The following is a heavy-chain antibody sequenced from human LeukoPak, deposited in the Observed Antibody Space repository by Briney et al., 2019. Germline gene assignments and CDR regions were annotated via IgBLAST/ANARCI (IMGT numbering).Heavy chain of an antibody. V-gene: IGHV4-59*01. CDR3: ARETRIAVAGTGAFDI. D-gene: IGHD6-19*01. Sequence: PSETLSLTCTVSGGSISSYYWSWIRQPPGKGLERIGYIYYSGSTNYNPSLKSRVTISVYTSKNQFSLKLSSVTAADTAVYYCARETRIAVAGTGAFDIWGQGTMVTVSS. J-gene: IGHJ3*02. CDR2: IYYSGST. CDR1: GGSISSYY.